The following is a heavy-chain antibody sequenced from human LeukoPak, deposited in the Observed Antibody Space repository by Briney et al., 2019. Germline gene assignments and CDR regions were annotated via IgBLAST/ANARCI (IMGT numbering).Heavy chain of an antibody. D-gene: IGHD2-2*01. Sequence: PGGSLRLSCAASGFTFSSYGMHWVRQAPGKELEWVAVISYDGSNKYYADSVKGRFTISRDNSKNTLYLQMNSLRAEDTAVYYCAKLSSSSTSSQTIDYWGQGTLVTVSS. CDR3: AKLSSSSTSSQTIDY. V-gene: IGHV3-30*18. J-gene: IGHJ4*02. CDR2: ISYDGSNK. CDR1: GFTFSSYG.